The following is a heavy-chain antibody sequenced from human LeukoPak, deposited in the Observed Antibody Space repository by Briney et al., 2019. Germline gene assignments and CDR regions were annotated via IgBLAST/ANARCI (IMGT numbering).Heavy chain of an antibody. V-gene: IGHV3-21*01. CDR2: ISSSSSYI. J-gene: IGHJ4*02. Sequence: GGSLRLSCAASGFAFSSYSMNWVRQAPGKGLEWVSSISSSSSYIYYADSVKGRFTISRDNAKNSLYLQMNSLRAEDTAVYYCARECSSTSCYNWGQGTLVTVSS. D-gene: IGHD2-2*01. CDR1: GFAFSSYS. CDR3: ARECSSTSCYN.